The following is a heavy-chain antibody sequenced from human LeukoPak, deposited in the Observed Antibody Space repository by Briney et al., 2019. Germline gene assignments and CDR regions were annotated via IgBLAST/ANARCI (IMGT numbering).Heavy chain of an antibody. J-gene: IGHJ5*02. V-gene: IGHV4-4*07. CDR1: GGSINSY. CDR2: ISGSGTI. D-gene: IGHD3-10*01. Sequence: SETLSLTCTVSGGSINSYWSWIRQPAGKGLEWIGRISGSGTITYDPALQSRLSISIDTSKNQFSLKLMSVTAADTAVYYCARDSGTTGEVKFDPWGQGTLVTVSS. CDR3: ARDSGTTGEVKFDP.